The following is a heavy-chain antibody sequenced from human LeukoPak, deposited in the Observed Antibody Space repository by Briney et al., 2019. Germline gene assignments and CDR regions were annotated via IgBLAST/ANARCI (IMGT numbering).Heavy chain of an antibody. D-gene: IGHD4-17*01. Sequence: GGSLRLSCAASGFTFDDYAMHWVRQAPGKGLEWVSGISWNSGSIGYADSVKGRFTISRDNAKNSLYLQMNSPRAEDTALYYCAKDITLNYGDYVPNAFDIWGQGTMVTVSS. CDR2: ISWNSGSI. V-gene: IGHV3-9*01. CDR1: GFTFDDYA. CDR3: AKDITLNYGDYVPNAFDI. J-gene: IGHJ3*02.